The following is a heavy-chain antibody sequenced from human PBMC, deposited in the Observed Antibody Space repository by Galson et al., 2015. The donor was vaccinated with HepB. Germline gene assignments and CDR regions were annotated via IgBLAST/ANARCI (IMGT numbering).Heavy chain of an antibody. D-gene: IGHD2-2*01. CDR3: ARDQSCSSTSCSTYYFDY. CDR2: IYHSGST. Sequence: SETLSLTCTVSGYSISSGYYWGWIRQPPGKGLEWIGSIYHSGSTYYNPSLKSRVTISVDTSKNQFSLKLSSVTAADTAVYYCARDQSCSSTSCSTYYFDYWGQGTLVTVSS. CDR1: GYSISSGYY. J-gene: IGHJ4*02. V-gene: IGHV4-38-2*02.